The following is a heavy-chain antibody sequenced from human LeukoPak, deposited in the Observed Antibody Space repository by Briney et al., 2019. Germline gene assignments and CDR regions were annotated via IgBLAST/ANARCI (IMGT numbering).Heavy chain of an antibody. D-gene: IGHD4-17*01. CDR1: GFTFSSYA. CDR3: ARDGMVVTTVTIPHYYYYGMDV. J-gene: IGHJ6*02. V-gene: IGHV3-30*04. CDR2: ISYDGSNK. Sequence: GRSLRLSCAASGFTFSSYAMHWVRQAPGKGLEGVAVISYDGSNKYYADSVKGRFTISRDNSKNTLYLQMNSLRAEDTAVYYCARDGMVVTTVTIPHYYYYGMDVWGQGTTVTVSS.